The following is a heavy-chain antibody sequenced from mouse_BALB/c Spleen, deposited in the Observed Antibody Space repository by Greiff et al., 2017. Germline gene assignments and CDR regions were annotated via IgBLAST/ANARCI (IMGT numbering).Heavy chain of an antibody. J-gene: IGHJ3*01. V-gene: IGHV1-54*01. CDR3: ARSYDGFYTWFAY. D-gene: IGHD2-3*01. CDR2: INPGSGGT. CDR1: GYAFTNYL. Sequence: QVQLKESGAELVRPGTSVKVSCKASGYAFTNYLIEWVKQRPGQGLEWIGVINPGSGGTNYNEKFKGKATLTADKSSSTAYMQLSSLTSDDSAVYFCARSYDGFYTWFAYWGQGTLVTVSA.